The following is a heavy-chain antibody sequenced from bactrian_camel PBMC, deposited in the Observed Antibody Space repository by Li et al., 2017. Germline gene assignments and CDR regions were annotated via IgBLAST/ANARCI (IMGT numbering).Heavy chain of an antibody. CDR1: GISYIPGC. D-gene: IGHD6*01. Sequence: HVQLVESGGASVQAGGSLKLSCVASGISYIPGCIGWFRQPVGKEREGVATIDSDGKTNFARAVKGRFAISRDNAKKMLYLQMSSLKSEDTALYYCAADLGVPVSLEAKRRSCGTETYKYNYWGQGTQVTVS. J-gene: IGHJ4*01. V-gene: IGHV3S53*01. CDR3: AADLGVPVSLEAKRRSCGTETYKYNY. CDR2: IDSDGKT.